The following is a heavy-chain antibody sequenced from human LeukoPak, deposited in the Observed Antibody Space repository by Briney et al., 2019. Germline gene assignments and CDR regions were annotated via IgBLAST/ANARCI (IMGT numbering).Heavy chain of an antibody. V-gene: IGHV4-31*03. CDR3: ARDLRLQWRQIGY. D-gene: IGHD2-8*01. CDR1: GGSISSGGYY. J-gene: IGHJ4*02. CDR2: IYYSGST. Sequence: TSQTLSLTCTVSGGSISSGGYYWSWIRQHPGKGLEWIGYIYYSGSTYYNPSLKSRVTISVDTSKNQFSLKLSSVTAADTAVYYCARDLRLQWRQIGYWGPGTLVTVSS.